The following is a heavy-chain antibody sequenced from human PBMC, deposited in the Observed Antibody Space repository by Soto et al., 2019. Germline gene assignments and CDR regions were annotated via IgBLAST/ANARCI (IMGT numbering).Heavy chain of an antibody. D-gene: IGHD3-3*01. Sequence: QVHLQESGPGLVKPSETLSLTCSVSGGTISGYYWTWIRQPAGKGLEWIGRIYSSGNTKYNPSLQSRVTMSLDTSNNQFSLRLTSVTAADTAVYYWARGQRFSDWFDPWGQGTLVTVAS. CDR3: ARGQRFSDWFDP. CDR1: GGTISGYY. J-gene: IGHJ5*02. V-gene: IGHV4-4*07. CDR2: IYSSGNT.